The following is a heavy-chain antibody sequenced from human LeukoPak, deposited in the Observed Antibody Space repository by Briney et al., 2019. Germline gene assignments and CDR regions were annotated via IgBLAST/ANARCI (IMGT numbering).Heavy chain of an antibody. CDR3: AKYGSGSYYKGPPYYFDY. CDR2: ISGGGGST. D-gene: IGHD3-10*01. Sequence: GGSLRLSCAASGFTFSSYAMSWVRQAPGKGLEWVSAISGGGGSTYYADSVKGRFTISRDNSKNTLYLQMNSLRAEDTAVYYCAKYGSGSYYKGPPYYFDYWGQGTLVTVSS. V-gene: IGHV3-23*01. CDR1: GFTFSSYA. J-gene: IGHJ4*02.